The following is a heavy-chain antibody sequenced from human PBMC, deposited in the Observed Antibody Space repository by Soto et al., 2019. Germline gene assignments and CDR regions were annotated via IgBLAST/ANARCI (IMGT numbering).Heavy chain of an antibody. V-gene: IGHV3-23*01. D-gene: IGHD2-2*01. CDR3: AKTGNCSSTSCYVRPYNWFDP. Sequence: PGGSLRLSCAASGFTFSSYAMSWVRQAPGKGLEWVSAISGSGGSTYYADSVKGRFTISRDNSKNTLYLQMNSLRAEDTAVYYCAKTGNCSSTSCYVRPYNWFDPRGQGTLVTVSS. CDR1: GFTFSSYA. CDR2: ISGSGGST. J-gene: IGHJ5*02.